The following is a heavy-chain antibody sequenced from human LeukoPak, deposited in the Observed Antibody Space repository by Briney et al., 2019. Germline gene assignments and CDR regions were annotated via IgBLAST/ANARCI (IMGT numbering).Heavy chain of an antibody. V-gene: IGHV3-74*01. CDR3: ARDPGYESWSPFWGGMDV. D-gene: IGHD3-3*01. CDR1: GFTFSSSW. J-gene: IGHJ6*04. CDR2: ITRDGGST. Sequence: GGSLRLSCAASGFTFSSSWMHWVSQAPGKGLVWVSRITRDGGSTTYADSVKGRFTTSRDNAKNTLYLQMDSLRDDDTAVYYCARDPGYESWSPFWGGMDVWGNGTTVIVSS.